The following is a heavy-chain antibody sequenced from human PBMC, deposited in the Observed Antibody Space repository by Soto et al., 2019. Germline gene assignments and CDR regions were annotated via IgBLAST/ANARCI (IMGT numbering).Heavy chain of an antibody. J-gene: IGHJ4*02. Sequence: SGPTLVNPTQTLTLTCTFSGFSLSTSRMRVSWIRQPPGKALGWLARIDWDDDKFYSTSLKTRLTISKDTSKNQVVLTMTNMDPVDTATYYCARAPYYYDSSGYYLDYWGQGTLVTVSS. CDR1: GFSLSTSRMR. D-gene: IGHD3-22*01. CDR2: IDWDDDK. CDR3: ARAPYYYDSSGYYLDY. V-gene: IGHV2-70*04.